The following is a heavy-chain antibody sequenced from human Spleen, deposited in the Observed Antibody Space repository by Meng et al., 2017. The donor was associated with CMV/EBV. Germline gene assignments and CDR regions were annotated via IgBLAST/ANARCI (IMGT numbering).Heavy chain of an antibody. CDR1: GYSISSGYY. Sequence: SETLSLTSTVSGYSISSGYYWGWIRQPPGKGQEWMGAIYHSGSTFCNPSLKRRVTISVDTSKNQFSLRLTSVTAADTAMYFCATAYCGGDCQFDYWGQGTLVTVSS. D-gene: IGHD2-21*01. V-gene: IGHV4-38-2*02. CDR3: ATAYCGGDCQFDY. J-gene: IGHJ4*02. CDR2: IYHSGST.